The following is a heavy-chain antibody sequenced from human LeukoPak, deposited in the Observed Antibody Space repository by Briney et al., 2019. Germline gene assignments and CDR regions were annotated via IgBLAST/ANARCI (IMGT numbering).Heavy chain of an antibody. D-gene: IGHD3-10*01. CDR3: ARDAGSGSSFFDY. CDR2: IYYSGST. J-gene: IGHJ4*02. Sequence: SETLSLTCTVSGGSISSYYWSWIRQPPGKGLEWIGYIYYSGSTNYNPSLKSRVTISVDTSKNQFSLKLSSVTAADTAVYYCARDAGSGSSFFDYWGQGTLVTVSS. V-gene: IGHV4-59*01. CDR1: GGSISSYY.